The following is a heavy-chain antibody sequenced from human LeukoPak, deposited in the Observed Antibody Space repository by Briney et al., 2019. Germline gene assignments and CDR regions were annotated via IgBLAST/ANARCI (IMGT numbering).Heavy chain of an antibody. Sequence: SETLSLTCTVSGGSISSYYWSWIRQPAGKGLEWIGRIYTSGSTNYNPSLKSRVTISVDTSKNQFSLKLSSVTAADTAVYYCARLYYYDSSASDAFDIWGQGTMVTVSS. CDR2: IYTSGST. V-gene: IGHV4-4*07. CDR1: GGSISSYY. J-gene: IGHJ3*02. CDR3: ARLYYYDSSASDAFDI. D-gene: IGHD3-22*01.